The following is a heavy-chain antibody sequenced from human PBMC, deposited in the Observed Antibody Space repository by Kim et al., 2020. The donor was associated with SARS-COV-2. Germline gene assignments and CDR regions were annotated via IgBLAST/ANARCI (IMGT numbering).Heavy chain of an antibody. CDR2: IWYDGSNK. V-gene: IGHV3-33*01. CDR3: ARDMGLRFLEWLSYLDY. J-gene: IGHJ4*02. D-gene: IGHD3-3*01. Sequence: GGSLRLSCAASGFTFSSYGMHWVRQAPGKGLEWVAVIWYDGSNKYYADSVKGRFTISRDNSKNTLYLQMNSLRAEDTAVYYCARDMGLRFLEWLSYLDYWGQGTLVTVSS. CDR1: GFTFSSYG.